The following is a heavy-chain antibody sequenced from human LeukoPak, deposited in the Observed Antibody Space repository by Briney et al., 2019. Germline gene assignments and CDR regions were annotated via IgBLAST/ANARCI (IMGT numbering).Heavy chain of an antibody. CDR2: IFPGDSDT. J-gene: IGHJ4*02. CDR1: GYSFTTHW. CDR3: ATSESQTRFDF. Sequence: GESLEISWKGSGYSFTTHWIAWVRQMPGKGLEWMGIIFPGDSDTTYSPSFEGQVTISADKSINTAYLQWSSLKASDTAMYYCATSESQTRFDFWGQGTLVTVSS. V-gene: IGHV5-51*01. D-gene: IGHD1/OR15-1a*01.